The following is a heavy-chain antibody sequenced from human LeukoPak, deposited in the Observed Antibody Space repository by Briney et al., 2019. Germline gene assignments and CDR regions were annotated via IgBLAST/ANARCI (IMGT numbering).Heavy chain of an antibody. J-gene: IGHJ5*02. Sequence: ASVTVSCTASGYTFTGYYMHWVRQAPGQGLEWMGWINPNSGGTNYAQKFQGRVTITRDTSISTAYMELSRLRSDDTAVYYCARNNVGTGSYYNRWFDPWGQGTLVTVSS. CDR2: INPNSGGT. CDR3: ARNNVGTGSYYNRWFDP. CDR1: GYTFTGYY. V-gene: IGHV1-2*02. D-gene: IGHD3-10*01.